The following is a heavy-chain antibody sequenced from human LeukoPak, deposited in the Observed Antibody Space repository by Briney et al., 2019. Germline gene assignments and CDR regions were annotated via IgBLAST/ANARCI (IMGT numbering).Heavy chain of an antibody. D-gene: IGHD3-16*02. Sequence: SQTLSLTCTVSGGSISSGGYCWSWIRQHPGKGLEWIGYIYYSGSTYYNPSLKSRVTISVDTSKNQFSLKLSSVTAADTAVYYCARDRDYDYIWGTYRVFDYWGQGTLVTVSS. CDR3: ARDRDYDYIWGTYRVFDY. CDR2: IYYSGST. J-gene: IGHJ4*02. CDR1: GGSISSGGYC. V-gene: IGHV4-31*03.